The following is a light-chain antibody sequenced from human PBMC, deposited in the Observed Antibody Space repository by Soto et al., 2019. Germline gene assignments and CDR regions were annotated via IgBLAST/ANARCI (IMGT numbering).Light chain of an antibody. CDR2: QTS. Sequence: EIVLTQSPATLSASPGERATLSCRSIQNVGVRLAWYQHRPGQAPRLLIYQTSIRAAGIPARFSASGTGTDFTLTVSDVQPEDFAVYYCHQRQSWPRTFGQGTKVDI. CDR1: QNVGVR. J-gene: IGKJ1*01. CDR3: HQRQSWPRT. V-gene: IGKV3-11*01.